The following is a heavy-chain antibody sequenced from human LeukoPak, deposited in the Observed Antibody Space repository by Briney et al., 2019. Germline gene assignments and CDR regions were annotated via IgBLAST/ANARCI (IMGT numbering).Heavy chain of an antibody. D-gene: IGHD4-11*01. Sequence: ASVKVSCKVSGYTLTELSMHWVRQAPGKGLEWMGGFDPEDGETIYAQKFQGRVTMTEDTSTDTAYMELSSLRSEGTAVYYCATGSHFSNCFDYWGQGTLVTVSS. CDR2: FDPEDGET. V-gene: IGHV1-24*01. J-gene: IGHJ4*02. CDR1: GYTLTELS. CDR3: ATGSHFSNCFDY.